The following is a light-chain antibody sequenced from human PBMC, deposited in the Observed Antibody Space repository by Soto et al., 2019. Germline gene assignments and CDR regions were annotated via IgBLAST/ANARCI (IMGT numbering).Light chain of an antibody. CDR2: EVT. J-gene: IGLJ3*02. CDR3: SSYTSSSTRV. V-gene: IGLV2-14*01. CDR1: NSDIGDYDY. Sequence: QSALTQPASVSGSPGQSITISCTGTNSDIGDYDYVSWYQHHPGKAPKLMIHEVTNRPSGVSNRFSGSKSGNTAFLTISGLQAEVEADYYCSSYTSSSTRVFGGGTKLTVL.